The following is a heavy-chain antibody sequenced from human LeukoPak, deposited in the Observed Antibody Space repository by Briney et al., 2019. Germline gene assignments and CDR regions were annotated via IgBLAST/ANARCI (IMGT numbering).Heavy chain of an antibody. Sequence: SETLSLTCTVSGGSISSYYWSWIRQPPGKGLEWIGYISYSGSTNYNPSLKSRVTISVDTSKNQFSLKMTSVTAADTAVYYCARDQGHGAVTTVTPALGGWGQGTLVTVSS. V-gene: IGHV4-59*01. CDR3: ARDQGHGAVTTVTPALGG. J-gene: IGHJ4*02. CDR1: GGSISSYY. CDR2: ISYSGST. D-gene: IGHD4-17*01.